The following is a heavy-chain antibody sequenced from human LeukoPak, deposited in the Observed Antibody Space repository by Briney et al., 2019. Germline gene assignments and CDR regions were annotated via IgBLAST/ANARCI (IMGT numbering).Heavy chain of an antibody. CDR3: AIRLWIFECFDF. D-gene: IGHD2-2*03. CDR1: GCRFTVYS. Sequence: GESLKISWKGSGCRFTVYSIAWFRQTPGQGLEWMGIIYPGDSDTRYSPSFQGQVTISADKSLSTAYLQWSTLKASDSAIYYYAIRLWIFECFDFWGQGTLVTVSS. J-gene: IGHJ4*01. V-gene: IGHV5-51*01. CDR2: IYPGDSDT.